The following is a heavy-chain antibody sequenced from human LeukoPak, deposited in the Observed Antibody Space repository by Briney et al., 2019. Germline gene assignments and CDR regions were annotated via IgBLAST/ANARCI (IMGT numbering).Heavy chain of an antibody. CDR2: IYSDGDT. V-gene: IGHV4-34*10. CDR1: GGSFSGYY. D-gene: IGHD3-22*01. CDR3: ARDSGFWLY. Sequence: PSETLSLTCAVYGGSFSGYYWSWIRQTPGKGLEWIGNIYSDGDTSFNPSLKSRITMSVDTSKNQFSLKLNSVTAADTAVYFCARDSGFWLYWGQGALVSVSS. J-gene: IGHJ4*02.